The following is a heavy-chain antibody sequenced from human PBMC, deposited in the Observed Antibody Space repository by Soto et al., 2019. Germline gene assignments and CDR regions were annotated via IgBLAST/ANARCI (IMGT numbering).Heavy chain of an antibody. CDR2: INPSGGST. V-gene: IGHV1-46*01. Sequence: QVQLVQSGAEVKKPGASVKVSCKASGYTFTSYYMHWVRQAPGQGLEWMGIINPSGGSTSYAQKFQGRVTRTRDTSTSTVYMELSSLRSEDTAVYYCAKGRGVVVAATPPGWFDPWGQGTLVTVSS. CDR1: GYTFTSYY. D-gene: IGHD2-15*01. J-gene: IGHJ5*02. CDR3: AKGRGVVVAATPPGWFDP.